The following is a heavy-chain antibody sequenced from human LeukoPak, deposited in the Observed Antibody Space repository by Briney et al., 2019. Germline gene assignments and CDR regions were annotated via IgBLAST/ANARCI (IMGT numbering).Heavy chain of an antibody. CDR3: ARFRPYCSSTSCPFDY. CDR1: GGSFSGYY. V-gene: IGHV4-34*01. D-gene: IGHD2-2*01. J-gene: IGHJ4*02. CDR2: INHSGST. Sequence: SETLSLTCAVYGGSFSGYYWSWIRQPPGKGLEWIGEINHSGSTNYNPSLKSRVTISVDTSKNQFSLKLSSVTAADTAVYYCARFRPYCSSTSCPFDYWGQGTLVTVSS.